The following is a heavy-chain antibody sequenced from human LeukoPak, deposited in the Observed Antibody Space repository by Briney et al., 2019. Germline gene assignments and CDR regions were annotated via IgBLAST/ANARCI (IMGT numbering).Heavy chain of an antibody. D-gene: IGHD5-18*01. CDR2: IYYSGST. CDR1: GGSISSSNYY. V-gene: IGHV4-39*07. J-gene: IGHJ5*02. CDR3: ARGGYSYGNWFDP. Sequence: SETLSLTCTVSGGSISSSNYYWGWIRQPPGKGLEWIGSIYYSGSTYYNPSLKSRVTISVDRSKNQFSLKLSSVTAADTAVYYCARGGYSYGNWFDPWGQGTLVTVSS.